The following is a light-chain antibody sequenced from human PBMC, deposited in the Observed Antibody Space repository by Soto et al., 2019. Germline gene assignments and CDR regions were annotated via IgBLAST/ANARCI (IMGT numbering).Light chain of an antibody. Sequence: EIVLTQSPGTLSLSPGERAALSCRASQSVGNNFLGWYQQKPGQSPRLLLYHASNRATGIPDRFSATASGTDFTLTNSRLEPEDFAVYFCQQYSSAPLTFGGGTKVEIK. J-gene: IGKJ4*01. CDR1: QSVGNNF. CDR3: QQYSSAPLT. CDR2: HAS. V-gene: IGKV3-20*01.